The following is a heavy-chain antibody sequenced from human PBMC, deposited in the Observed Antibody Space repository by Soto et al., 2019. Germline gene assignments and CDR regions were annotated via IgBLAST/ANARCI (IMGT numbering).Heavy chain of an antibody. CDR3: VRVGVGIGNHFDS. CDR2: IHYSGRT. Sequence: SETLSLTCIVSNGSISGFYWTWIRQPPGKILEWIGYIHYSGRTDYNPSLTSRATMSVDTSKNQFSLNLKSITAADTAVYYCVRVGVGIGNHFDSWGRGTLVTVSS. V-gene: IGHV4-59*12. D-gene: IGHD1-26*01. CDR1: NGSISGFY. J-gene: IGHJ4*02.